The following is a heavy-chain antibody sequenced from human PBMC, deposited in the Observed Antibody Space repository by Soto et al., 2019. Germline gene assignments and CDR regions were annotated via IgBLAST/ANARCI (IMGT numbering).Heavy chain of an antibody. Sequence: QLQLQESGPGLVKPSETLSLTCTVSGGSISSSSYYWGWIRQPPGKGLAWIGSIYYSGSTYYNPSLKSRVTISVDTSKNQFSLKLSSVTAADTAVYYCARIEMTTVTSFDYWGQGTLVTVSS. CDR1: GGSISSSSYY. J-gene: IGHJ4*02. CDR3: ARIEMTTVTSFDY. V-gene: IGHV4-39*01. CDR2: IYYSGST. D-gene: IGHD4-17*01.